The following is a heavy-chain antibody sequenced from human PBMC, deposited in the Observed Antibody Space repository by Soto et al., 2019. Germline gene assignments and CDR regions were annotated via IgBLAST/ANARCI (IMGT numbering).Heavy chain of an antibody. J-gene: IGHJ6*02. V-gene: IGHV1-69*13. D-gene: IGHD3-10*01. CDR1: GGTFSSYA. CDR3: ASKDGSGSYPNYYYNGIDV. CDR2: IIPIFGTA. Sequence: SVKVSCKASGGTFSSYAISWVRQAPGQGLEWMGGIIPIFGTANYAQKFQGRVTITADESTSTAYMELSSLRSEDTAVYYCASKDGSGSYPNYYYNGIDVWGQGTTVTVSS.